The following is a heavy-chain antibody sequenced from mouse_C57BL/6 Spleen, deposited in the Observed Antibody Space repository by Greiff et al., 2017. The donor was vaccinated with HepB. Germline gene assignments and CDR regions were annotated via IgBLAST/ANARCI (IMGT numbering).Heavy chain of an antibody. V-gene: IGHV3-6*01. CDR1: GYSITSGYY. D-gene: IGHD2-4*01. J-gene: IGHJ1*03. Sequence: EVQLQQSGPGLVKPSQSLSLTCSVTGYSITSGYYWNWIRQFPGNKLEWMGYISYDGSNNYNPSLKNRISITRDTSKNQFFLKLNSVTTEDTATYYGARDDYDVMDFDVWGTGTTVTVSS. CDR3: ARDDYDVMDFDV. CDR2: ISYDGSN.